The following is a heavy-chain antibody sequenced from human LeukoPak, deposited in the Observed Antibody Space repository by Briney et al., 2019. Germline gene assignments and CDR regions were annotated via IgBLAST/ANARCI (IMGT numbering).Heavy chain of an antibody. CDR2: IGTAGDT. CDR1: GFTFSSYD. V-gene: IGHV3-13*04. D-gene: IGHD2/OR15-2a*01. Sequence: GGSLRLSCAASGFTFSSYDMHWVRQATGKGLEWVSAIGTAGDTYYPGSVKGRFTISRDNAKNSLYLQMNSLRAEDTAVYYCARDWSPGGNYYWGQGTLVTVSS. CDR3: ARDWSPGGNYY. J-gene: IGHJ4*02.